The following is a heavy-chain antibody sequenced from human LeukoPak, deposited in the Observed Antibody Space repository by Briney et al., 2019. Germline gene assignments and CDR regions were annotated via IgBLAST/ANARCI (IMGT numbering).Heavy chain of an antibody. Sequence: SETLSLTCTVSGGSISSSSYYWGWLRRPPGTGLEWIGSIYYSGSTYYNPSLKSRVTRSVDTSKIQFSLKLSSVTAADTAVYYCARTSYDFWSGYLFDYWGQGTLVTVSS. CDR1: GGSISSSSYY. CDR2: IYYSGST. J-gene: IGHJ4*02. V-gene: IGHV4-39*07. D-gene: IGHD3-3*01. CDR3: ARTSYDFWSGYLFDY.